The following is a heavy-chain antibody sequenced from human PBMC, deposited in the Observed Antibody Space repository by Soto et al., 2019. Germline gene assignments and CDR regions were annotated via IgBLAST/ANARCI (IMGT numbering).Heavy chain of an antibody. Sequence: SEPLSLNCTVSGGSISSYYWSWIRQPPGKGLEWIGYIYYSGSTNYNPSLKSRVTISVDTSKNQFSLKLSSVTAADTAVYYCASSLRFLEWLYIDPWGQGTLVTVSS. J-gene: IGHJ5*02. CDR2: IYYSGST. CDR1: GGSISSYY. D-gene: IGHD3-3*01. V-gene: IGHV4-59*08. CDR3: ASSLRFLEWLYIDP.